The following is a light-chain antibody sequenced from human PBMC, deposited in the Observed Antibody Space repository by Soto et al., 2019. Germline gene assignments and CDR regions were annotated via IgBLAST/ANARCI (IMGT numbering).Light chain of an antibody. CDR3: HQYYRSPQT. CDR2: WAS. Sequence: DVVLTQSPESLAVSLGERATINCRARQSVLYGSDNKNYLAWYQQKPGQPPKLLIYWASTRASGIPDRFSGSGSGRDFTLTINNLRAEDVAVYFCHQYYRSPQTFGQGTKLEIK. CDR1: QSVLYGSDNKNY. V-gene: IGKV4-1*01. J-gene: IGKJ2*01.